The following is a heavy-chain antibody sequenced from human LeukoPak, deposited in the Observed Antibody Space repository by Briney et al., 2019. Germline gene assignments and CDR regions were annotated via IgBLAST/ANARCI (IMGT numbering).Heavy chain of an antibody. J-gene: IGHJ4*02. Sequence: ASVKVSCKASGYTFTGYYMHWVRQAPGQGLEWMGWINPNSGGTNYAQKFQGRVTMTRDTSISTAYMERSRLRSDDTAVYYCARGTGEGYTYGRYYFDYWGQGTLVTVSS. CDR3: ARGTGEGYTYGRYYFDY. CDR2: INPNSGGT. D-gene: IGHD5-18*01. V-gene: IGHV1-2*02. CDR1: GYTFTGYY.